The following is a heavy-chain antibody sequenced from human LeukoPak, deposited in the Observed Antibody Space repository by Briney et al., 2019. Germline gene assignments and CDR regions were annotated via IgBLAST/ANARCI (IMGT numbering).Heavy chain of an antibody. J-gene: IGHJ6*02. D-gene: IGHD2-2*01. CDR2: IGTAGDT. CDR3: ARGPVSTHGMDV. Sequence: GGSLRLSCAASGFTFSSYDMHWVRQATGKGLEWVSAIGTAGDTYYPGSVKGRFTISRENAKNSLYLQMNSLRAGDTAVYYCARGPVSTHGMDVWGQGTTVTVSS. CDR1: GFTFSSYD. V-gene: IGHV3-13*01.